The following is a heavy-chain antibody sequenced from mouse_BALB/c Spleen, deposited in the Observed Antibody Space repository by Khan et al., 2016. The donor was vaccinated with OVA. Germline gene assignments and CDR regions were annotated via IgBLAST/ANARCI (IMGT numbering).Heavy chain of an antibody. CDR1: GYSITSEFA. J-gene: IGHJ3*01. CDR2: ISYSGNT. V-gene: IGHV3-2*02. Sequence: EVKLLESGPGLVKPSQSLSLTCTVTGYSITSEFACNWIRQFPGNKLEWMGYISYSGNTRYNPSLKSLISITRDTSRNQFFLQLNSVTTEDTATYYGARKDYYGDDRFPYWGQGTLVTVSA. D-gene: IGHD2-2*01. CDR3: ARKDYYGDDRFPY.